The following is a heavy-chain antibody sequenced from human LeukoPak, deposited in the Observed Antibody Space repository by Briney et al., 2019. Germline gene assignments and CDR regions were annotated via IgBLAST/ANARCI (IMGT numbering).Heavy chain of an antibody. J-gene: IGHJ4*02. CDR1: GFTFINAW. V-gene: IGHV3-15*01. D-gene: IGHD1-26*01. Sequence: GGSLRLSCAASGFTFINAWMAWVRQAPGKGLEWVGRIKAKAHGGTIEYAAPVKGRFTISRDDSKNTLYLQMNSLKTEDTAVYYCTTDGVGVEGATYDNWGQGTLVRVSS. CDR3: TTDGVGVEGATYDN. CDR2: IKAKAHGGTI.